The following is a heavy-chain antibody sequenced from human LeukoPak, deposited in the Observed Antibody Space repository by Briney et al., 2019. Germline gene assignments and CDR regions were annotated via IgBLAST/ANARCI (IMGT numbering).Heavy chain of an antibody. CDR3: ASSWYYYGSGSYTFDAFDI. CDR1: GYSFTSYW. Sequence: SGDSLKISCKGSGYSFTSYWIGWVRQMPGKGLEWMGIIYPGDTDTRYSPSFQGQVTISADKSISTAYLQWSSLKASDTAMYYCASSWYYYGSGSYTFDAFDIWGQGTMVTVSS. CDR2: IYPGDTDT. V-gene: IGHV5-51*01. J-gene: IGHJ3*02. D-gene: IGHD3-10*01.